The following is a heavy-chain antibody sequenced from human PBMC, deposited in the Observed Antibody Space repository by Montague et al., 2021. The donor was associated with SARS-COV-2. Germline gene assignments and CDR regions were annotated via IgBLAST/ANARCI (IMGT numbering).Heavy chain of an antibody. J-gene: IGHJ4*02. CDR2: ISYDGSNK. CDR1: GFTFSSYA. V-gene: IGHV3-30-3*01. D-gene: IGHD3-10*01. CDR3: ASNRFYYGSGSHVLDY. Sequence: SLRLSCAASGFTFSSYAMHWVRQAPGKGLEWVAVISYDGSNKYYADSVKGRFTISRDNSKNTLYLQMNGLRAEDTAVYYCASNRFYYGSGSHVLDYWGQGTLVTVSS.